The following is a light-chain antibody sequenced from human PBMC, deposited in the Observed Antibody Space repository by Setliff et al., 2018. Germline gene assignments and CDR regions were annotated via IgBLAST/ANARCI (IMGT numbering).Light chain of an antibody. CDR2: EVS. J-gene: IGLJ1*01. Sequence: LTQPASVSGSPGQSITISCAGTSSDVGAYSHVSWYQQYPGKAPKLMISEVSNRPSGVSYRFSGSKSGNTASLTISGLQAEDEADYYCMSYTTIRTHVFGTGTKVTVL. CDR3: MSYTTIRTHV. CDR1: SSDVGAYSH. V-gene: IGLV2-14*01.